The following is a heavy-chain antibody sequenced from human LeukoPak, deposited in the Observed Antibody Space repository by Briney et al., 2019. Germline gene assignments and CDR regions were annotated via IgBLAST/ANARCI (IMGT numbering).Heavy chain of an antibody. CDR2: IYYSGST. CDR1: GGSISSSSYY. D-gene: IGHD1-14*01. V-gene: IGHV4-39*01. J-gene: IGHJ4*02. Sequence: SETLSLTCTVSGGSISSSSYYWGWIRQPPGKGLEWIGSIYYSGSTYYNPSLKSRVTISVDTSKNQFSLKLSSVTAADTAVYYCARREPGGLYFDYWGQGTLVTVSS. CDR3: ARREPGGLYFDY.